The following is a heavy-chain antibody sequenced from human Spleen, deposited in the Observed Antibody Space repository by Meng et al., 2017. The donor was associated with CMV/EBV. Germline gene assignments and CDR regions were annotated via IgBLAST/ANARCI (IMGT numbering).Heavy chain of an antibody. CDR3: ARGYDKGPNGRAFDP. CDR1: GYTFTSYD. D-gene: IGHD3-9*01. J-gene: IGHJ5*02. CDR2: MNPNSGNT. V-gene: IGHV1-8*01. Sequence: SGYTFTSYDINWVRQATGQGLEWMGWMNPNSGNTGYAQKFQGRVTITRNTSISTAYMELNSLRSEDTALYYCARGYDKGPNGRAFDPWGQGTLVTVSS.